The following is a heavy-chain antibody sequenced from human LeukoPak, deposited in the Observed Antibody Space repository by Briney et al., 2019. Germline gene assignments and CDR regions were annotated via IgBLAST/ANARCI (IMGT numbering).Heavy chain of an antibody. J-gene: IGHJ4*02. CDR3: ARDLCSGGSCYGGLDY. CDR2: INPNSGGT. V-gene: IGHV1-2*02. CDR1: GYTFTGYY. D-gene: IGHD2-15*01. Sequence: EASVKVSCKASGYTFTGYYMHWVRQAPGQGLECMGWINPNSGGTNYAQKFQGRVTMTRDTSISTAYMELSRLRSDDTAVYYCARDLCSGGSCYGGLDYWGQGTLVTVSS.